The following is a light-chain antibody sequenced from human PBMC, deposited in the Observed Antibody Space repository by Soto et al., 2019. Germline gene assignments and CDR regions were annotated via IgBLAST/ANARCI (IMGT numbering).Light chain of an antibody. J-gene: IGLJ1*01. CDR3: ATWDDSLNGYV. CDR1: SSNVGSNA. CDR2: SNN. V-gene: IGLV1-44*01. Sequence: VLTQPPSASESPGQRVTISCSGSSSNVGSNAVNWYQQLPGTAPTLLIYSNNERLSGVPDRFSGSKSGTSASLAISGLQSEDEADYYCATWDDSLNGYVFGTGTKVTVL.